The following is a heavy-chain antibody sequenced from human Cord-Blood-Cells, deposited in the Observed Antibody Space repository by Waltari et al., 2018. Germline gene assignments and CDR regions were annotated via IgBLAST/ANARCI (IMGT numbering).Heavy chain of an antibody. V-gene: IGHV1-2*02. CDR3: ARVKTSLNCGGDCYAFDI. CDR2: INPNSGGT. J-gene: IGHJ3*02. D-gene: IGHD2-21*01. Sequence: QVQLVQSGAEVKKPGASVKVSCKASGSTFTGYYMHWVRQAPGQGLEWMGWINPNSGGTNYAQKFQGRVTMTRDTSISTAYMELSRLRSDDTAVYYCARVKTSLNCGGDCYAFDIWGQGTMVTVSS. CDR1: GSTFTGYY.